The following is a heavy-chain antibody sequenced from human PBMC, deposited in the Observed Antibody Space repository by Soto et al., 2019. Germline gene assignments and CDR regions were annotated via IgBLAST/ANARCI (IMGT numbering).Heavy chain of an antibody. J-gene: IGHJ4*02. CDR2: IYYSGST. V-gene: IGHV4-30-4*01. CDR3: AREDPMIVTIDY. Sequence: PSETLSLTCTVSGGSISSGDYYWSWIRQPPGKGLEWIGYIYYSGSTYYNPSLKSRVTISVDTSKNQFSLKLSSVTAADTAVYYCAREDPMIVTIDYWGQGTLVTVSS. D-gene: IGHD3-22*01. CDR1: GGSISSGDYY.